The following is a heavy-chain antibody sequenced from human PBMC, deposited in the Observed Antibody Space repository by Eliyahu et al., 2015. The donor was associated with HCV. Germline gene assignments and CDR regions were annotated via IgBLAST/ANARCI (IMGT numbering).Heavy chain of an antibody. CDR2: IYHSGST. J-gene: IGHJ5*02. V-gene: IGHV4-59*01. Sequence: QVQLQESGPGLVKPSETLSLTCTVXGASISSYYWSWIRQPPGKGLEWIGYIYHSGSTNYNPSLKSRVTISLDTSKNQFSLKLTSVTAADTAVYYCASGGGGIAVAGTGGWFDPWGQGTLVTVSS. CDR1: GASISSYY. CDR3: ASGGGGIAVAGTGGWFDP. D-gene: IGHD6-19*01.